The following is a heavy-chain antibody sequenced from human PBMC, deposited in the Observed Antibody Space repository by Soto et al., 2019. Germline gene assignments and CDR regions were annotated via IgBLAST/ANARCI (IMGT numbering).Heavy chain of an antibody. J-gene: IGHJ4*02. CDR1: GYSFNTYW. CDR2: VYPGDSDT. Sequence: GESLKISCIGSGYSFNTYWIGWVRQTPGKGLEWMGIVYPGDSDTRYSPSFQGQVTISADKSIRTAYLQWSSLKASDTAMYYCGRPLYGSGSYYDYWGKGTLVTVSS. V-gene: IGHV5-51*01. D-gene: IGHD3-10*01. CDR3: GRPLYGSGSYYDY.